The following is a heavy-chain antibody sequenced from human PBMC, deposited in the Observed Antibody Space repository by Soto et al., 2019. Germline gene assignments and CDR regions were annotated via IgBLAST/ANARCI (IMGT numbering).Heavy chain of an antibody. J-gene: IGHJ6*02. CDR2: IIPIFGTA. CDR1: GGTFSSCA. V-gene: IGHV1-69*13. CDR3: ARSHPETMNQGSYSNSYYYGMDG. D-gene: IGHD3-10*01. Sequence: ASVKVSCKASGGTFSSCAISWVRQAPGQGLEWMGGIIPIFGTANYAEKFQGRVTITADESTSTAYMELSSLRSEDTAVYYCARSHPETMNQGSYSNSYYYGMDGWAKGPRSPSP.